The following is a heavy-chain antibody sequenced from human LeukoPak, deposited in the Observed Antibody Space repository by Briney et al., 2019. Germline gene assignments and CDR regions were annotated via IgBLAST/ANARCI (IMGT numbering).Heavy chain of an antibody. CDR2: IYYSGSI. J-gene: IGHJ4*02. CDR1: GGSISSYY. D-gene: IGHD2-15*01. V-gene: IGHV4-59*08. Sequence: SETLSLTCTVSGGSISSYYWSWIRQPPGKGLEWIGYIYYSGSINYNPSLKSRVTMSVDTSKNQFSLKLSSVTAADTAFYYCARRYCSGGTCYSSFDYWGQGTLVTVSS. CDR3: ARRYCSGGTCYSSFDY.